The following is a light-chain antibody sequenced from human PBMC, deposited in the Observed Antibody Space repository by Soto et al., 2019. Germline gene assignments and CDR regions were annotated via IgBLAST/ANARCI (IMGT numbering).Light chain of an antibody. CDR3: QQHNAVPWT. V-gene: IGKV1-17*01. Sequence: DIQMTQSPSSLSASVGDRVTITCRASQAIGNDLGWYQQKPGKAPKRLIYVASDLASGVPSRFSGSGSGTEFALTITSLQPEDFATYYCQQHNAVPWTFGQGTKQEIK. J-gene: IGKJ1*01. CDR2: VAS. CDR1: QAIGND.